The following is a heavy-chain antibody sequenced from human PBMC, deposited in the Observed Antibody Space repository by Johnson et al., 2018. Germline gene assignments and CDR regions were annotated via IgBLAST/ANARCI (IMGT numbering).Heavy chain of an antibody. CDR2: ISSDGSMT. CDR1: GFTFRSYW. J-gene: IGHJ1*01. D-gene: IGHD3-22*01. CDR3: ARPSGSSGRFLEGSPAFQH. V-gene: IGHV3-74*01. Sequence: VQLQESGGALVQPGESXRLSCTASGFTFRSYWMHWVRHVPGKGLVWVSRISSDGSMTTYADTARDRLTISRDNAKTTVYLLMNRLRAEDTAVYYCARPSGSSGRFLEGSPAFQHWGQGTLVTVSS.